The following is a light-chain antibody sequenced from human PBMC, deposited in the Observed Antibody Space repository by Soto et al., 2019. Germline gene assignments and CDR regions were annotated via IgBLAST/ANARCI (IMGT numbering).Light chain of an antibody. Sequence: EIVMTQSPATLSVSPGERGTLSCRGSQSVSSNLAWYQQKPGQSPRLLIYVASTRPTGIPARFSGSGSGTEFTLTIRRLQSEDFAVYYCQQYNNWPLTFGGGTKVDI. V-gene: IGKV3-15*01. CDR2: VAS. CDR3: QQYNNWPLT. CDR1: QSVSSN. J-gene: IGKJ4*01.